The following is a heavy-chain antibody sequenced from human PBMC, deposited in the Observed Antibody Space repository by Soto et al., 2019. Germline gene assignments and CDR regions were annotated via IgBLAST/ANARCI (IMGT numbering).Heavy chain of an antibody. CDR1: GGSISSYY. Sequence: PSETLSLTCTVSGGSISSYYWSWIRQPPGKGLEWIGCIYYSGSTNYNPSLKSRVTISVDTSKNQFSLKLSSVTAADTAVYYCARVSTGDYYYGMDVWGQGTTVTVYS. V-gene: IGHV4-59*01. J-gene: IGHJ6*02. CDR2: IYYSGST. D-gene: IGHD2-2*01. CDR3: ARVSTGDYYYGMDV.